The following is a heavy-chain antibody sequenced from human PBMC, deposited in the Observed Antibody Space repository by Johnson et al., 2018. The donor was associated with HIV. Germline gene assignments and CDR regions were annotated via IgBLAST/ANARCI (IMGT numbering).Heavy chain of an antibody. CDR1: GITVSSSY. CDR2: IYSGGNT. Sequence: VLLVESGGGLVQPGGSLRLSCAASGITVSSSYMSWVRQAPGKGLEWVSVIYSGGNTYYADSVRGRFTISRDSSKNTLYLQMGSLRAEDMAVYYCARGGISWFYDAFDIWGQGTMVTVSS. D-gene: IGHD6-13*01. J-gene: IGHJ3*02. CDR3: ARGGISWFYDAFDI. V-gene: IGHV3-66*01.